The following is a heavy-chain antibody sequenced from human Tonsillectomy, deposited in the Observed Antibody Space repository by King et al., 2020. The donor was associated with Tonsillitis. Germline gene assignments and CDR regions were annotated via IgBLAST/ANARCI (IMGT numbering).Heavy chain of an antibody. Sequence: QLVQSGAEVKKPGASVKVSCKASGYTFTGYYMHWVRQAPGQGLEWMGWISPNSDVTNYAQKFQGRVTMTRDTSISTAYMELSRLISDDTAVFYCARRDYGGIGGYWGQGTLVTVSS. V-gene: IGHV1-2*02. D-gene: IGHD4-23*01. CDR1: GYTFTGYY. CDR3: ARRDYGGIGGY. CDR2: ISPNSDVT. J-gene: IGHJ4*02.